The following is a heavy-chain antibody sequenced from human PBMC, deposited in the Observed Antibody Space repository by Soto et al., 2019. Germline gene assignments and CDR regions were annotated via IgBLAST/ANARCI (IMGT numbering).Heavy chain of an antibody. D-gene: IGHD2-15*01. J-gene: IGHJ3*02. V-gene: IGHV3-21*01. CDR2: ISSSSSYT. CDR3: ASPYCSGGSCGGAFDI. Sequence: GGSLRLSCAASGFTFSSYSMNWVRQAPGKGLEWVSSISSSSSYTYYADSVKGRFTISRDNSKNTLYLQMNSLRAEDTAVYYCASPYCSGGSCGGAFDIWGQGTMVTVSS. CDR1: GFTFSSYS.